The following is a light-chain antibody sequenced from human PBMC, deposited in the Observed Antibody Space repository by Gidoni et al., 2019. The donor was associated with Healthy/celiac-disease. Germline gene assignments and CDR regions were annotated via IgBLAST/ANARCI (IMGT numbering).Light chain of an antibody. CDR1: QIVSSY. J-gene: IGKJ2*04. V-gene: IGKV3-11*01. CDR3: QQRSNWPCS. Sequence: EIVFTQSPATLSLSPGERATLSCRASQIVSSYLAWYQQKPGQAPRLLIYDASNRATGIPARFSGSGSGTDFTLTISSLEPEDFAVYYCQQRSNWPCSFGQGTKLEIK. CDR2: DAS.